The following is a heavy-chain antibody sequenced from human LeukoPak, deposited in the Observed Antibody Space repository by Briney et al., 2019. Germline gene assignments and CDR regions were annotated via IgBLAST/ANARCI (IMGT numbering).Heavy chain of an antibody. CDR2: IIPIFGTA. CDR1: GGTFSSYA. Sequence: GASVKVSCKASGGTFSSYAISWVRQAPGQGLEWMGGIIPIFGTANYAQKFQGGVTITADESTSTAYMELSSLRSEDTAVYYCAGSTVTRLAEYFQHWGQGTLVTVSS. D-gene: IGHD4-17*01. CDR3: AGSTVTRLAEYFQH. V-gene: IGHV1-69*13. J-gene: IGHJ1*01.